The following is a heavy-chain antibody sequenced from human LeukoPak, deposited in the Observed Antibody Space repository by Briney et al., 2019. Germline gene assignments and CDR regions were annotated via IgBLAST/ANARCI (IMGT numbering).Heavy chain of an antibody. D-gene: IGHD3-16*02. V-gene: IGHV1-18*01. J-gene: IGHJ4*02. Sequence: ASVKVSCKASGYTFTSYGISWVRQAPGQGLEWMGWISAYNGNTNYAQKLQGRVTMTTDTSTSTAYMELRSLRSDDTAVYYCATLYDYLGGSHRPSDYFDYWGQGTLVTVSS. CDR3: ATLYDYLGGSHRPSDYFDY. CDR1: GYTFTSYG. CDR2: ISAYNGNT.